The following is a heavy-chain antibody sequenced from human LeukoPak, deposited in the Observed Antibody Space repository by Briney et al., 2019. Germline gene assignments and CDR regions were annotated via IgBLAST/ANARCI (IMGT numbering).Heavy chain of an antibody. V-gene: IGHV5-51*01. CDR3: ARLTSFADLLTATRRSLFDP. Sequence: GESLKISCKGSGYSFTSYWIGWVRQMPGKGLEWMGIIYPGDSDTRYSPSFQGQVTISVDKSIDTAFLQWSSLKASDSAIYYCARLTSFADLLTATRRSLFDPWGQGTLVTVSS. D-gene: IGHD2-21*02. CDR1: GYSFTSYW. CDR2: IYPGDSDT. J-gene: IGHJ5*02.